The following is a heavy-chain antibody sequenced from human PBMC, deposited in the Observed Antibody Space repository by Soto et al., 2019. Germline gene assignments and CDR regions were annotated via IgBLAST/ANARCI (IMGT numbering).Heavy chain of an antibody. CDR2: VSSTGNTK. CDR3: ARRNRVASAPGALDI. J-gene: IGHJ3*02. V-gene: IGHV3-30-3*01. D-gene: IGHD1-1*01. CDR1: GFTFSSYA. Sequence: PGGSLRLSCAASGFTFSSYAMHWVRQTPGEGLEWVAVVSSTGNTKLYADSVKGRFTISRDNSENTFFLQMNSLRPDDTAIYYCARRNRVASAPGALDIWGQGTMVTVSS.